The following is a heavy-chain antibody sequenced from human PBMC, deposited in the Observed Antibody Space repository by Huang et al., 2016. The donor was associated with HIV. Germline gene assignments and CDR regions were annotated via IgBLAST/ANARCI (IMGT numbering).Heavy chain of an antibody. V-gene: IGHV7-4-1*02. D-gene: IGHD6-13*01. CDR3: ARGLYSSSWAPFDY. J-gene: IGHJ4*02. Sequence: QVQLVQSGSELKKPGASVKVSCKASGYTFTSYAMNWVRQAPGQGLEWMGCIKTHTGNPTYAQVVTGRFVFSLDTSVSTAYLQISSLKAEDTAVYYCARGLYSSSWAPFDYWGQGTLVTVSS. CDR1: GYTFTSYA. CDR2: IKTHTGNP.